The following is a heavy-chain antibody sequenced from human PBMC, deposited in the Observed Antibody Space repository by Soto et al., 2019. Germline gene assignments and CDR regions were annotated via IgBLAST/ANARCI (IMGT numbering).Heavy chain of an antibody. Sequence: QVRLQESGPGLVKPSGTLSLTCTVSGASIGSSGDWWAWVRQTPGKGLEWIGEIFHSGPTSYNPSPRSRVTISVDKSKNQSSLTLYSVTAADTALSSCARARFFPAGRINYFRGLDVWGRGTTVSVSS. CDR1: GASIGSSGDW. CDR3: ARARFFPAGRINYFRGLDV. CDR2: IFHSGPT. J-gene: IGHJ6*02. D-gene: IGHD3-10*01. V-gene: IGHV4-4*02.